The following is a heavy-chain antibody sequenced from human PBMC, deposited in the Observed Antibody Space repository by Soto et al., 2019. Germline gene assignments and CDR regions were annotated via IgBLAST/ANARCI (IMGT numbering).Heavy chain of an antibody. J-gene: IGHJ4*02. D-gene: IGHD2-21*02. V-gene: IGHV2-5*02. Sequence: QITLKESGPTLVKPTQTLTLTCTFSGFSLSSSGVGVGWILQPPVKALEWLAVIYLDGDKRYRPSLKSRLTVTKDTSKNHVVLTMTNMEPEDTATHYCAHTADCGNSPHFEYWGQGTLVTVSS. CDR3: AHTADCGNSPHFEY. CDR1: GFSLSSSGVG. CDR2: IYLDGDK.